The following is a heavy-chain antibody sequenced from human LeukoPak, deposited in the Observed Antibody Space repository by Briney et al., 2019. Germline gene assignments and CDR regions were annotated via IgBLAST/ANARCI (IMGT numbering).Heavy chain of an antibody. D-gene: IGHD2-15*01. Sequence: GGSLRLSCAASGFAFNGHGMNWVRQAPGKGLEWVSYISSSSSNIYSADFVKGRFSISRDNAKNSVYLQMNSLRDEDTAVYYCVSQYFSGGSCFSQWRQGTLVTVSS. CDR1: GFAFNGHG. V-gene: IGHV3-48*02. CDR2: ISSSSSNI. J-gene: IGHJ4*02. CDR3: VSQYFSGGSCFSQ.